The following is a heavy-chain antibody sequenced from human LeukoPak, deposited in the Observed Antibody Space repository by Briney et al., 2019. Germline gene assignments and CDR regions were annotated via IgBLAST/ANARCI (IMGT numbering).Heavy chain of an antibody. D-gene: IGHD3-10*01. CDR2: IKQDGSGK. Sequence: PGGSLRLSCAASGFTFSSNWMSWVRQAPGKGQEWVANIKQDGSGKYYVDSVKGRFTISRDNAKNSLYLQMNSLRAEDTAVYYCARFGVTDDAFDIWGQGTMVTVSS. J-gene: IGHJ3*02. CDR3: ARFGVTDDAFDI. V-gene: IGHV3-7*01. CDR1: GFTFSSNW.